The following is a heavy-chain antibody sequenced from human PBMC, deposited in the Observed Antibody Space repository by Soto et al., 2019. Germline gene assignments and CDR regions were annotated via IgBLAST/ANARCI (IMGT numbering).Heavy chain of an antibody. D-gene: IGHD4-17*01. J-gene: IGHJ2*01. CDR2: ISGSGDST. V-gene: IGHV3-23*01. CDR3: AKRTVGWYFDL. Sequence: EVQLLESGGGLVQPGGSLRLSCAASGFTFSSYAMSWVRQAPGKGLEWVSAISGSGDSTYYADSVTGRFTISRDNSKNTQYLQMNSLRAEDTAVYYCAKRTVGWYFDLWGRGTLVTVSS. CDR1: GFTFSSYA.